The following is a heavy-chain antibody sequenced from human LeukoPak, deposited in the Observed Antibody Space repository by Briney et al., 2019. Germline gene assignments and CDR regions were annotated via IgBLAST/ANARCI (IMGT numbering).Heavy chain of an antibody. CDR3: ASTDIVLMVYAIVHFDL. CDR1: GGSISSGSYY. Sequence: SETLSLTCTVSGGSISSGSYYWGWIRQPPGKGLEWIASIYYSGSTYYNPSLKSRVTISVDTSKNQFSLKLNSVTAADTAVYYRASTDIVLMVYAIVHFDLWGRGTLVTVSS. J-gene: IGHJ2*01. V-gene: IGHV4-39*01. D-gene: IGHD2-8*01. CDR2: IYYSGST.